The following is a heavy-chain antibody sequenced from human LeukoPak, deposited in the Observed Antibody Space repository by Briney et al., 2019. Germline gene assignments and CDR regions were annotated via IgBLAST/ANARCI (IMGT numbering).Heavy chain of an antibody. CDR1: GFTFSSFW. D-gene: IGHD3-3*01. Sequence: SGGSLRLSCAASGFTFSSFWMSWVRQAPGKGLEWVANIKQDGSEEYYVDSVKGRFTISRDNAKNSLYLQMNSLRAEDTAVYYCAREADYAFWSGYGSYYYYYYMDVWGKGTTVTVSS. J-gene: IGHJ6*03. CDR3: AREADYAFWSGYGSYYYYYYMDV. CDR2: IKQDGSEE. V-gene: IGHV3-7*01.